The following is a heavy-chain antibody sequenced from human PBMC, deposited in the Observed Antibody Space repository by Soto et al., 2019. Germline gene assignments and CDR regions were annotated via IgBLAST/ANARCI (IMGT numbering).Heavy chain of an antibody. J-gene: IGHJ6*02. Sequence: EVQLLESGGDWVEPGGSLRLSCAASGVTFSTHAMSWVRQAPGKGLEWVSTICGDGECTYYADSVKGRFTISRDNSKNTLYLQMNSLRAEDTAVFFCAKDLFPGGGLYGNHFAMGVWGQGTTVTVSS. CDR3: AKDLFPGGGLYGNHFAMGV. CDR1: GVTFSTHA. CDR2: ICGDGECT. D-gene: IGHD6-19*01. V-gene: IGHV3-23*01.